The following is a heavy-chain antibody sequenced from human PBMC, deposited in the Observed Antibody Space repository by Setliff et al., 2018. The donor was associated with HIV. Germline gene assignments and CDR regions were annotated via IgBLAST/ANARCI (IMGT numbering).Heavy chain of an antibody. D-gene: IGHD3-3*01. CDR3: AREMGLFFDFWSGL. Sequence: GGSLRLSCVASGFTFRSYEMNWVRQAPGKGLEWISYISNSGNTTYYADSVKGRFTISRDNAKYSLYLQMTSLRAEDTAVYYCAREMGLFFDFWSGLWGQGTMVTVSS. CDR2: ISNSGNTT. J-gene: IGHJ3*01. V-gene: IGHV3-48*03. CDR1: GFTFRSYE.